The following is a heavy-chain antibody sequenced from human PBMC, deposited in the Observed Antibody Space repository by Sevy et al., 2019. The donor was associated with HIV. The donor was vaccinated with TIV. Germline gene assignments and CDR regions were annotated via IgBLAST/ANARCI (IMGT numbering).Heavy chain of an antibody. CDR1: GFNFLSYV. D-gene: IGHD6-19*01. CDR2: ISSSGGFT. Sequence: GGSLRLSCAASGFNFLSYVISWVRQTPGLGLEWVSSISSSGGFTYYADSVKGRFTISRDNSKNSVDLQINSLRADDTAVYFCAKEESGGYFWGQRTLVTVSS. J-gene: IGHJ4*02. CDR3: AKEESGGYF. V-gene: IGHV3-23*01.